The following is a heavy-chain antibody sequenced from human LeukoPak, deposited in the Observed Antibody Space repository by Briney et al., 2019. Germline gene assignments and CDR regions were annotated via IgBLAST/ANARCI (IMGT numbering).Heavy chain of an antibody. CDR1: GGSISSSSYY. CDR3: ARGAVFDY. CDR2: IYYSGSA. J-gene: IGHJ4*02. V-gene: IGHV4-39*01. Sequence: SETLSLTCTVSGGSISSSSYYWGWIRQPPGKGLEWIGSIYYSGSAYYNPSLKSRVTISVDTSKNQFSLKLSSVTAADTAVYYCARGAVFDYWGQGTLVTVSS.